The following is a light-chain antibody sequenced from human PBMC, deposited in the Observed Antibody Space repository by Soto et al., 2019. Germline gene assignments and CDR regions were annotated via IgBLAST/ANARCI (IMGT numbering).Light chain of an antibody. Sequence: EIVMTQSPATLSVSPGEGVTFSCRASEGVRNMLAWYQHKPGQPPRLLVSYASAGATGVPARFSGSGSGTEFTLTINSLQSEDVALYYCQQFYTWPVTLGGGTKVEIK. J-gene: IGKJ4*01. CDR3: QQFYTWPVT. V-gene: IGKV3-15*01. CDR2: YAS. CDR1: EGVRNM.